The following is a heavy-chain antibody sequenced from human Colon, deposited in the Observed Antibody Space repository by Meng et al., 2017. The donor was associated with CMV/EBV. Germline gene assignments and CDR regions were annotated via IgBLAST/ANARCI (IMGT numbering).Heavy chain of an antibody. V-gene: IGHV4-59*01. Sequence: SETLSLTCSVSGDSISSYYWNWVRQPPGKGLEWIGYIFYTGSANYSPSLKGRVTMSADSSKSRFSMTLTSVTAADTAVYYCARVSYSKSSYYYYGMDVWGPGTTVTVSS. CDR1: GDSISSYY. J-gene: IGHJ6*02. CDR2: IFYTGSA. CDR3: ARVSYSKSSYYYYGMDV. D-gene: IGHD1-26*01.